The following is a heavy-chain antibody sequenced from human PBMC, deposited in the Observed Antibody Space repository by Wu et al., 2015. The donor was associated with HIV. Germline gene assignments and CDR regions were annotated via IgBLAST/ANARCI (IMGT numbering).Heavy chain of an antibody. J-gene: IGHJ5*02. Sequence: QVYLVQSGAEVKKPGASVKVSCKVSGYTFTEFPIHWVRQAPGKGLEWMGSFDPRHGEAIYAQRFQGRVTMTEDRSSKTVYMDLRSLRSEDTAMYYCTTDGRIAAAFDWFDPWGQGTLVTVSS. CDR3: TTDGRIAAAFDWFDP. CDR2: FDPRHGEA. V-gene: IGHV1-24*01. D-gene: IGHD6-13*01. CDR1: GYTFTEFP.